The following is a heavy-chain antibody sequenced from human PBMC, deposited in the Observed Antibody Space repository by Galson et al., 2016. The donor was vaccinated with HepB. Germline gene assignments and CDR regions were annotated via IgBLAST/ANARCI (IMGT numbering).Heavy chain of an antibody. Sequence: SLRLSCAASGFSFSIYWMLWVRQAPGKGLVWVSHTNSDGRSTSYADSVKGRFTISRDNAKNTLYLQMNSLRAEDTTVYYCARDKYLSGYDLPFDIWGQGTMVTVSS. CDR3: ARDKYLSGYDLPFDI. CDR2: TNSDGRST. D-gene: IGHD5-12*01. V-gene: IGHV3-74*01. CDR1: GFSFSIYW. J-gene: IGHJ3*02.